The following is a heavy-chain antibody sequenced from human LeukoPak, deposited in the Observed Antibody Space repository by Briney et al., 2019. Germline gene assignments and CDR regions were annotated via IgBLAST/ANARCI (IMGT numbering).Heavy chain of an antibody. CDR2: INSDGSST. V-gene: IGHV3-74*01. J-gene: IGHJ6*02. CDR1: GFTFSSYW. CDR3: ARDSDYYDSSGYNRDYYYGLDV. Sequence: GGSLRLSCAASGFTFSSYWMHWVRQAPGKGLVWVSRINSDGSSTSYADSVKGRFTISRDNAKNTLYLQMNSLRAEDTAVYYCARDSDYYDSSGYNRDYYYGLDVWGQGTTVTVSS. D-gene: IGHD3-22*01.